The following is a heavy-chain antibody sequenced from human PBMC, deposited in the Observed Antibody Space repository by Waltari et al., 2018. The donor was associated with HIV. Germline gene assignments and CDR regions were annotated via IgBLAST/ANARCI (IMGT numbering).Heavy chain of an antibody. CDR1: ESAFTGYD. J-gene: IGHJ6*02. D-gene: IGHD5-12*01. CDR2: INPNTRGT. V-gene: IGHV1-2*02. CDR3: ASEGNSGYDYRDHCMDV. Sequence: QVKLVQSGAEVKKPGAQVKGSCQASESAFTGYDMDWVRQAPGQGRERMEWINPNTRGTNKAQKFQGRVTMTRESSISTAYMELGRLRSDDTAVEDCASEGNSGYDYRDHCMDVGGQGTTATVSS.